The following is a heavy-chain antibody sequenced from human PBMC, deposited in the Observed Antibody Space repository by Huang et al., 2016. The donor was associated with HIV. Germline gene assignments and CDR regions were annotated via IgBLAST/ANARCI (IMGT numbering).Heavy chain of an antibody. CDR1: GGSVSSGIYY. CDR2: IYYSVST. CDR3: ARVDLLLGKYGDYEENAFDI. D-gene: IGHD4-17*01. V-gene: IGHV4-61*01. J-gene: IGHJ3*02. Sequence: QVQLQESGPGLVKPSETLSLTCTVSGGSVSSGIYYWSWIRQPPGKGLEWIGYIYYSVSTNYNPFLKSRVTISVDTSKNQFSLKLSSVTAADTAVYYCARVDLLLGKYGDYEENAFDIWGQGTMVTVSS.